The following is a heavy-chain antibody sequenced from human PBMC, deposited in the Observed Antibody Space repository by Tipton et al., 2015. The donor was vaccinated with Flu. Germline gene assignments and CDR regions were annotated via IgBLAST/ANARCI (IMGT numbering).Heavy chain of an antibody. Sequence: SLRLSCEASGFSFNEYWMYWVRQVPGKGLVWVSRINYDGRTINYADSEKGRFTISRDNAKNTLYLRMNSLRAEDTAVYYCATDLYDNSSVWGRGALVTVSS. V-gene: IGHV3-74*01. CDR2: INYDGRTI. CDR1: GFSFNEYW. D-gene: IGHD6-6*01. J-gene: IGHJ4*02. CDR3: ATDLYDNSSV.